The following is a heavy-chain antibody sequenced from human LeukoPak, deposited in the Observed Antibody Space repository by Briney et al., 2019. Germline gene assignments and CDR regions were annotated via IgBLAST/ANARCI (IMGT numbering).Heavy chain of an antibody. CDR3: AKDKYSCKYYGGDY. V-gene: IGHV3-11*01. CDR2: ISSSGSTI. D-gene: IGHD6-13*01. Sequence: GGSLRLSCAASGFTFSDYYMSWIRQAPGKGLEWVSYISSSGSTIYYADSVKGRFTISRDNAKNSLYLQMNSLRAEDTAIYYCAKDKYSCKYYGGDYWGQGTLVTASS. CDR1: GFTFSDYY. J-gene: IGHJ4*02.